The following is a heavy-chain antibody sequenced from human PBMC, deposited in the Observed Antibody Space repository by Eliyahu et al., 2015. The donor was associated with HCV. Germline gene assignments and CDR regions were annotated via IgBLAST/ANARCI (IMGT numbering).Heavy chain of an antibody. J-gene: IGHJ4*02. D-gene: IGHD3-10*01. CDR3: ARSNYYYGSSSHMPHDF. V-gene: IGHV1-2*02. CDR2: INPNSGGT. Sequence: QVQLVQSETEGKTPGASVKXSXXASGYTFGXYYIHWVRQAPGQGPEWVGWINPNSGGTNYAQKFRGRVTMTKDTSIDTAYLEVNRLTSDDTAMYFCARSNYYYGSSSHMPHDFWGQGTLVTVSS. CDR1: GYTFGXYY.